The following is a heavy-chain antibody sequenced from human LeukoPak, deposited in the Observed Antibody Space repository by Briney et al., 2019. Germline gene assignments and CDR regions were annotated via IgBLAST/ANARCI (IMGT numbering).Heavy chain of an antibody. J-gene: IGHJ4*02. CDR2: IHYTGRT. V-gene: IGHV4-59*13. CDR1: RGSISTYY. D-gene: IGHD3-22*01. Sequence: SETLSLTCTIPRGSISTYYWSWIRQTPGTTLERIGNIHYTGRTSYNPSLESRVTMSLDTPKNEFSLRLTSMTAADSAVYYCARGRPDPQNSDYWDYWGQGILVTVSS. CDR3: ARGRPDPQNSDYWDY.